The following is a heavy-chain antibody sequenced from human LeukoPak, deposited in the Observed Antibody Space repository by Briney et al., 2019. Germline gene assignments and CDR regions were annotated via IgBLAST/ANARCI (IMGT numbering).Heavy chain of an antibody. CDR3: ARELLSGKDYYYYGMDV. J-gene: IGHJ6*02. D-gene: IGHD2-21*01. Sequence: GGSLRLSCAASGFTFSIYWMSWVRQAPGKGLEWVANIKQDGSERYYVDSVKGRFTLSRDNAKNSLYLQMNSLRAEDTAVYYCARELLSGKDYYYYGMDVWGQGTTVTVSS. V-gene: IGHV3-7*03. CDR1: GFTFSIYW. CDR2: IKQDGSER.